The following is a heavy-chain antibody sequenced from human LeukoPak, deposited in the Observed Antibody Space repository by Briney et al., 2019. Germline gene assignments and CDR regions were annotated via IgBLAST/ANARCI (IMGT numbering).Heavy chain of an antibody. D-gene: IGHD2-2*01. CDR3: ARPYCSSTSCPVY. CDR2: ISNSSSYI. Sequence: GGSLRLSCAASGFTFSSYSMTWVRQAPGKGLEWVSSISNSSSYIYYADSVKGRFTISRDNAKNSLYLQMNSLRAEDTAVYYCARPYCSSTSCPVYWGQGTLVTVSS. CDR1: GFTFSSYS. V-gene: IGHV3-21*01. J-gene: IGHJ4*02.